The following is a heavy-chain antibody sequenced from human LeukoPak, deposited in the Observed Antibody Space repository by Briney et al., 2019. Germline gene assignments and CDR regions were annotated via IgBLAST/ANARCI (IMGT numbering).Heavy chain of an antibody. V-gene: IGHV4-59*01. CDR3: ARDRGRWAFDY. D-gene: IGHD1-26*01. J-gene: IGHJ4*02. CDR2: IYYSGST. Sequence: PSETLSLTCTVSGGSISSYYWSWIRQPPGKGLEWIGYIYYSGSTNYNPSLKSRVTISVDTSKNQFSLKLSSVTAADTAVYYCARDRGRWAFDYWGQGTLVTVSS. CDR1: GGSISSYY.